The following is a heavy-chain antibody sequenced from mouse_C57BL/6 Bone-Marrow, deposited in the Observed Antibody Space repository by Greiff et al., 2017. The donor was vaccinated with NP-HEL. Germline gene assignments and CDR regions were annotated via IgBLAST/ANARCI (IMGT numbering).Heavy chain of an antibody. D-gene: IGHD2-5*01. V-gene: IGHV1-55*01. CDR2: IYPGSGST. Sequence: VQLQQPGAELVKPGASVKMSCKASGYTFTSYWITWVKQRPGQGLEWIGDIYPGSGSTNYNEKFKSKATLTVDTSSSTAYMQLSSLTSEDSAVYYCARSPYYSNSYYFDYWGQGTTLTVSS. CDR3: ARSPYYSNSYYFDY. CDR1: GYTFTSYW. J-gene: IGHJ2*01.